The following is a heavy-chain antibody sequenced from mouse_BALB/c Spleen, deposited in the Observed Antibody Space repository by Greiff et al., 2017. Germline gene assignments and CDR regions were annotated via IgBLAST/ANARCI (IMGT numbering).Heavy chain of an antibody. Sequence: VKLQESGAELARPGASVKLSCKASGYTFTSYWMQWVKQRPGQGLEWIGAIYPGDGDTRYTQKFKGKATLTADKSSSTAYMQLSSLASEDSAVYYCARSDYDGYWGQGTTLTVSS. CDR3: ARSDYDGY. J-gene: IGHJ2*01. V-gene: IGHV1-87*01. D-gene: IGHD2-4*01. CDR2: IYPGDGDT. CDR1: GYTFTSYW.